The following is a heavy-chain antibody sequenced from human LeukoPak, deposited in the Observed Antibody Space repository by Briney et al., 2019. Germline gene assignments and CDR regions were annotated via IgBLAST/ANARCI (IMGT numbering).Heavy chain of an antibody. V-gene: IGHV3-74*01. CDR3: ARALAAAGDFDY. CDR2: INSDGSST. D-gene: IGHD6-13*01. Sequence: GSLRLSCAASGITFRSYWMHWVRQAPGKGLVWVSRINSDGSSTSYADSVKGRFTISRDNAKNTLYLQMNSLRAEDTAVYYCARALAAAGDFDYWGQGTLVTVSS. CDR1: GITFRSYW. J-gene: IGHJ4*02.